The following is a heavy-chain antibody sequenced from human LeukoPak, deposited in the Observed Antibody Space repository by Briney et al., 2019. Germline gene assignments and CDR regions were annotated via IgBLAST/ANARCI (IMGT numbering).Heavy chain of an antibody. D-gene: IGHD1-1*01. CDR2: IIPIFGTA. CDR3: ARGGGGSDYVDY. J-gene: IGHJ4*02. CDR1: GGTFSSYA. V-gene: IGHV1-69*05. Sequence: SVKVSCKASGGTFSSYAISWVRQAPGQGLEWMGGIIPIFGTANYAQKLQGRVTMTTDTSTSTAYMELRSLRSDDTAVYYCARGGGGSDYVDYWGQGTLVTVSS.